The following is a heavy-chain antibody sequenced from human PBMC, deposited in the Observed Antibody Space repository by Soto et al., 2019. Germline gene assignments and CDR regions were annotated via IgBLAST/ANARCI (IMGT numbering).Heavy chain of an antibody. D-gene: IGHD3-10*01. Sequence: QVHLVESGGGVVQPGTSLRLSCRASGFKFSDYGMDWVRQAPGKGLEWVSRVLYDGSKKYYADSVKGRFTISRDNPRNTLYLQMDSLRAEDTGVYYCARELLYGSGSHDYLYYGMDVWGQGTTVTVSS. V-gene: IGHV3-30*03. CDR3: ARELLYGSGSHDYLYYGMDV. CDR1: GFKFSDYG. CDR2: VLYDGSKK. J-gene: IGHJ6*02.